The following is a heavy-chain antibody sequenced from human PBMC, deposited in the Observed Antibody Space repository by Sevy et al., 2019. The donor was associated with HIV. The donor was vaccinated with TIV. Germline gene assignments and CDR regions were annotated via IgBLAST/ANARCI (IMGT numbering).Heavy chain of an antibody. CDR2: ISHDGSNK. D-gene: IGHD1-26*01. CDR3: AKGRSPYSGTSFFDY. Sequence: GGSLRLSCVASKFTFSSYGMHWVRQAPGKVLEWVAVISHDGSNKYYADSVKGRFTISRDNSKNTLYLQMNSLRPEDTAVYYCAKGRSPYSGTSFFDYWGQGTLVTVSS. J-gene: IGHJ4*02. V-gene: IGHV3-30*18. CDR1: KFTFSSYG.